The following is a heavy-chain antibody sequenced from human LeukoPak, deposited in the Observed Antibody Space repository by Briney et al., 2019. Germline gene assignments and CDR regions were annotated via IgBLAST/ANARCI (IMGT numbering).Heavy chain of an antibody. CDR3: ARVPTGGYYFDY. CDR2: IYSGGST. CDR1: GFTVSSNY. V-gene: IGHV3-66*01. Sequence: GGSLRLSCAASGFTVSSNYMSWVRQAPGKGLEWVSVIYSGGSTYYADSVKGRFTVSRDNSKNTLYLQINSLRAEDTAVYYCARVPTGGYYFDYWGQGTLVTVSS. J-gene: IGHJ4*02. D-gene: IGHD1-1*01.